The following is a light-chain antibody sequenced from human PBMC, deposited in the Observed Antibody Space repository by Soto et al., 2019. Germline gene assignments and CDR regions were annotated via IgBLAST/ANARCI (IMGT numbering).Light chain of an antibody. CDR1: SSDVGGSNF. CDR2: DVA. Sequence: QSVLTQPASVSDSPGQSITISCTGTSSDVGGSNFVSWYQQHPGKPPKLIIYDVANRPSGVSNRFSGSKSGSTASLIISRLQTEDEADYYCVSYTSSTPYGFGTETKVTVL. J-gene: IGLJ1*01. V-gene: IGLV2-14*03. CDR3: VSYTSSTPYG.